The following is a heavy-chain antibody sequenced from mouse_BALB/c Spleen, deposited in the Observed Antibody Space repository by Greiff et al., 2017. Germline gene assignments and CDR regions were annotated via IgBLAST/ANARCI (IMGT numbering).Heavy chain of an antibody. J-gene: IGHJ4*01. CDR3: ARIEYDYDGELCAMDY. D-gene: IGHD2-4*01. Sequence: QVTLKECGPGILQPSQTLSMTCSFSGFSLSTSGMGVGGIRQPSGKGLEWLAHIWWDDVKRYNPAPKSRLTISKDTSSSQVFLKIASVYTADTATSYCARIEYDYDGELCAMDYWGQGTPVTVSS. CDR1: GFSLSTSGMG. CDR2: IWWDDVK. V-gene: IGHV8-8*01.